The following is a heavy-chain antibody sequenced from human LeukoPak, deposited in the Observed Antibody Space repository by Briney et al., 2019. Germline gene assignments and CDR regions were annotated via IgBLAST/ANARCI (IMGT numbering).Heavy chain of an antibody. D-gene: IGHD3-22*01. CDR3: ARETYYYDSSGYKRGGHFDY. CDR2: IYSGGST. Sequence: GGSLRLSCAASGFTVSSNYMSWVRQAPGKGLEWVSVIYSGGSTYYADSVKGRFTISRDNSKNTLYPQMNSLRAEDTAVYYCARETYYYDSSGYKRGGHFDYWGQGTLVTVSS. CDR1: GFTVSSNY. V-gene: IGHV3-53*01. J-gene: IGHJ4*02.